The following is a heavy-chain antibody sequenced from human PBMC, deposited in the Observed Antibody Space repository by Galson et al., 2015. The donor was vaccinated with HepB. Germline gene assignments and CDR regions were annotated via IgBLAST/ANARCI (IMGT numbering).Heavy chain of an antibody. J-gene: IGHJ4*02. CDR1: GFTFSSYG. CDR3: AIVDYYGSGSYYNADY. CDR2: ISYDGSNK. Sequence: SLRLSCAASGFTFSSYGIHWVRQAPGKGLEWVAVISYDGSNKYYADSVKGRFTISRDNSKNTLFLQMNSLRAEDTAVYYGAIVDYYGSGSYYNADYWGQGTLVTVSS. V-gene: IGHV3-30*03. D-gene: IGHD3-10*01.